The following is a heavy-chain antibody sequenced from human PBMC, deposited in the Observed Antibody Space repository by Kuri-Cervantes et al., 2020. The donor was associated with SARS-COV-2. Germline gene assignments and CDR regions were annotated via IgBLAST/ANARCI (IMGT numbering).Heavy chain of an antibody. CDR2: IYYSGST. CDR3: ASSSGGSCPRLDY. D-gene: IGHD2-15*01. CDR1: GGSISSYY. V-gene: IGHV4-59*01. Sequence: GSLRLSCTVSGGSISSYYWSWIRQPPGKGLEWIGYIYYSGSTNYNPSLKSRVTISVDTSKNQFSLKLSSVTAADTAVYYCASSSGGSCPRLDYWGQGILVTVSS. J-gene: IGHJ4*02.